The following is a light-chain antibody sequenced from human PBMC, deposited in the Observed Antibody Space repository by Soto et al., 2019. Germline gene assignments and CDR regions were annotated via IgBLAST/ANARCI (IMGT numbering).Light chain of an antibody. Sequence: QSALTQPASVSGSPGQSSTISCGGTSSDVGAYIYVSWDQQYPGKAPKLIIYEVNNRPSGVSGRFSGSKSDTTAYLTISGLQAEDEADYYCSSYADSDTKVFGTGTKVTVL. CDR1: SSDVGAYIY. V-gene: IGLV2-14*03. CDR2: EVN. CDR3: SSYADSDTKV. J-gene: IGLJ1*01.